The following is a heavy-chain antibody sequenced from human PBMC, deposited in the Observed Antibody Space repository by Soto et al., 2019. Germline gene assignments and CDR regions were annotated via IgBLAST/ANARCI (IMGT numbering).Heavy chain of an antibody. V-gene: IGHV4-39*01. CDR2: IYYSGTA. Sequence: SETLSLTCTVSGGSISSNNYCWGWIRQPPGKGLEWIGSIYYSGTAYYNPSLKSRVTISIDTSKNQFSLRAEDTAVYYCAKRADFWSGYSHFGLDYWGQGTLVTVSS. J-gene: IGHJ4*02. D-gene: IGHD3-3*01. CDR1: GGSISSNNYC. CDR3: AKRADFWSGYSHFGLDY.